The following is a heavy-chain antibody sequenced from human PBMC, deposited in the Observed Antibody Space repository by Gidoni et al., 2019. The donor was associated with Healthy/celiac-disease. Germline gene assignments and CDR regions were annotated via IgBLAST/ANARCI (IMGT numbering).Heavy chain of an antibody. CDR2: ISSSGSTI. D-gene: IGHD4-17*01. J-gene: IGHJ4*02. Sequence: QVQLVESGGGLVKPGGSLRLSCAASGFTFSDYYMSWIRQAPGKGLWVSYISSSGSTIYYADSVKGRFTISRDNAKNSLYLQMNSLRAEDTAVYYCARGRDYGDYGDYWGQGTLVTVSS. CDR3: ARGRDYGDYGDY. CDR1: GFTFSDYY. V-gene: IGHV3-11*01.